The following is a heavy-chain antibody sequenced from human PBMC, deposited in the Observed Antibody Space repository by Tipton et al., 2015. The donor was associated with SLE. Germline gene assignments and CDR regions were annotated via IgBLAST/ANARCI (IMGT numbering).Heavy chain of an antibody. CDR2: IYHSGST. Sequence: TLSLTCTVSGYSISSGYYWGWIRQPPGKGLEWIGSIYHSGSTFYNPSLKSRVTISVDTSKNQFSLRLSSVTGADTAVYYCAVGYCSSTSCQREYFQHWGQGTLVTVSS. CDR1: GYSISSGYY. D-gene: IGHD2-2*01. J-gene: IGHJ1*01. CDR3: AVGYCSSTSCQREYFQH. V-gene: IGHV4-38-2*02.